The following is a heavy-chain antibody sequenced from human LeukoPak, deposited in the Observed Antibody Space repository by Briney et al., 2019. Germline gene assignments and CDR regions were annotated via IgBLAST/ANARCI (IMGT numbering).Heavy chain of an antibody. D-gene: IGHD5-18*01. J-gene: IGHJ4*02. V-gene: IGHV4-30-2*03. CDR2: IYYSGSA. Sequence: SETLSLTCAVSGGSISIGGYCWSWIRQPPGKCLEWIGSIYYSGSAYYNPSLESGVTISVDTSKNQFSLKLSSVTAADTAVYYCARPFGYNYGHVDYWGQGTLVTVSS. CDR1: GGSISIGGYC. CDR3: ARPFGYNYGHVDY.